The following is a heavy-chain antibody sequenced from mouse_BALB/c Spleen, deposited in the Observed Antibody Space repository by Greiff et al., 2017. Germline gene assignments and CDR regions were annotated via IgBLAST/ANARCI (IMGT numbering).Heavy chain of an antibody. Sequence: EVQGVESGGGLVQPGGSLKLSCAASGFTFSSYGMSWVRQTPDKRLELVATINSNGGSTYYPDSVKGRFTISRDNAKNTLYLQMSSLKSEDTAMYYCARIYYGSSYWGQGTLVTVSA. D-gene: IGHD1-1*01. J-gene: IGHJ3*01. CDR3: ARIYYGSSY. CDR2: INSNGGST. V-gene: IGHV5-6-3*01. CDR1: GFTFSSYG.